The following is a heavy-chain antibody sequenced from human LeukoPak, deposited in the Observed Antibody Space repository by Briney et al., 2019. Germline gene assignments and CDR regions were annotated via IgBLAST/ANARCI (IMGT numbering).Heavy chain of an antibody. CDR3: ARGKATYSNRYGWGFDY. CDR2: IIPIFGTA. D-gene: IGHD4-11*01. Sequence: HRASVKVSCKASGGTFSSYAISWVRQAPGQGLEWMGGIIPIFGTANYAQKFQGRVTITADESTSTAYMELSSLRSEDTAVYYCARGKATYSNRYGWGFDYWGQGTLVTVSS. J-gene: IGHJ4*02. V-gene: IGHV1-69*13. CDR1: GGTFSSYA.